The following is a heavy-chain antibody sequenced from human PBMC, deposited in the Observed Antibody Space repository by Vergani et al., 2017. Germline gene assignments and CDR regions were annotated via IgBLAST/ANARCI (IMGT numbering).Heavy chain of an antibody. V-gene: IGHV3-30*18. Sequence: QVQLVESGGGVVQPGRSLRLSCAASGFTFSSYGMHWVRQAPGKGLEWVAVISYDGSKKYYADSVKGRFTISRDNSKNTLYLQMNSLRAEDTAVYYCAKDGVAESYYYYYGMDVWGQGTTVTVSS. D-gene: IGHD2-8*01. CDR2: ISYDGSKK. CDR1: GFTFSSYG. J-gene: IGHJ6*02. CDR3: AKDGVAESYYYYYGMDV.